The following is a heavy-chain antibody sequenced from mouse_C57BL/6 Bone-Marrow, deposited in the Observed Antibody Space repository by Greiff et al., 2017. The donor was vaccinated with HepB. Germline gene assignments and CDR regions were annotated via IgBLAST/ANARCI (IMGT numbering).Heavy chain of an antibody. CDR2: IYPRSGNT. D-gene: IGHD4-1*01. CDR3: EEVGRGYFDY. J-gene: IGHJ2*01. Sequence: QVQLKESGAELARPGASVKLSCKASGYTFTSYGISWVKQRTGQGLEWIGEIYPRSGNTYYNEKFKGKATLTADKSSSTAYMELRSLTSEDSAVSFCEEVGRGYFDYWGQGTTLTVSS. CDR1: GYTFTSYG. V-gene: IGHV1-81*01.